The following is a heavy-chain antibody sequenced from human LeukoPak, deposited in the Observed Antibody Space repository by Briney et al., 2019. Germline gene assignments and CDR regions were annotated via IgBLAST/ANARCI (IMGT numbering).Heavy chain of an antibody. J-gene: IGHJ5*02. CDR2: ISVYNGNT. Sequence: ASVKVSCKASGYTFTSYGISWVRQAPGQGLEWMGWISVYNGNTNYAQKLQGRVTMTTDTSTSTAYMELRSLRSDDTAVYYCARSGSGSLLLSWFDPWGQGTLVTVSS. CDR1: GYTFTSYG. D-gene: IGHD3-10*01. V-gene: IGHV1-18*04. CDR3: ARSGSGSLLLSWFDP.